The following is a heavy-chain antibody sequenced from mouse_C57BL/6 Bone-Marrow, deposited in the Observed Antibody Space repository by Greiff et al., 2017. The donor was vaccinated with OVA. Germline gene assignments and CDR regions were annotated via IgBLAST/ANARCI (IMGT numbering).Heavy chain of an antibody. CDR3: ARHYYWYFDV. V-gene: IGHV1-69*01. CDR2: LDPSDSYT. J-gene: IGHJ1*03. Sequence: QVQLQQPGAELVMPGASVKLSCTASGYTFTSYWMHWVKQRPGQGLEWIGELDPSDSYTTDNQKFKGKSTLTVDKSSSTAYMQLSSLTSEDSAVYYGARHYYWYFDVWGTGTTVTVSS. D-gene: IGHD1-2*01. CDR1: GYTFTSYW.